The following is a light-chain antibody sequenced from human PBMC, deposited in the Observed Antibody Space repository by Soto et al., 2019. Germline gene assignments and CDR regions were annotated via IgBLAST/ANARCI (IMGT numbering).Light chain of an antibody. CDR2: DAS. V-gene: IGKV1-33*01. Sequence: DIQMTQSPSSLSASVGDRVTISCQASQDISNYLNWYQHKEGKAPKLLIYDASNLETGVPSRFSGSGSGTDFTLTIGSLQPEDIATYYCQKYDSLPLTFGPGTKVDIK. CDR3: QKYDSLPLT. J-gene: IGKJ3*01. CDR1: QDISNY.